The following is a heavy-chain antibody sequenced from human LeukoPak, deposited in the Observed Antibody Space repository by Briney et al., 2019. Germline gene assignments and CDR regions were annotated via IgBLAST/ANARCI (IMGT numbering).Heavy chain of an antibody. Sequence: SETLSLTCTVSGGSISSSYWSWIRQPAGKGLEYIGRIYTSGSTNYNPSLKSRVTMSVDTSKDHFSLKLSSVTAADTALYYCAGSRYCSGGTCYATFDYWGQGTLVTVSS. D-gene: IGHD2-15*01. V-gene: IGHV4-4*07. J-gene: IGHJ4*02. CDR2: IYTSGST. CDR1: GGSISSSY. CDR3: AGSRYCSGGTCYATFDY.